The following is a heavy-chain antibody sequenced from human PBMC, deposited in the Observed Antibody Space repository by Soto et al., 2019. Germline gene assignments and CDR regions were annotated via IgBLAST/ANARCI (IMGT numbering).Heavy chain of an antibody. CDR3: ARGHAWGYYDSSY. V-gene: IGHV1-69*13. CDR2: IIPIFGTA. CDR1: GGTFSSYA. D-gene: IGHD3-22*01. J-gene: IGHJ4*02. Sequence: SVKVSCKASGGTFSSYAISWVRQAPGQGLEWMGGIIPIFGTANYAQKFQGRVTITADESTSTAYMELSSLRSEDTAVYYCARGHAWGYYDSSYWGQGTLVTVSS.